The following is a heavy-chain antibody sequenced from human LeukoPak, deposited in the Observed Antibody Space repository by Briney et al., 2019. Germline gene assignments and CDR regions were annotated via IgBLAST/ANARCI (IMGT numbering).Heavy chain of an antibody. CDR2: IIPIFGTA. Sequence: SVKVSCKASGGTFSSYAISWVRQAPGQGLEWMGGIIPIFGTANYAQKFQGRVTITADESTSTAYLELSRLRFEDTAVYYCAREWNYESNGYFYYYWGQGTLVTVSS. D-gene: IGHD3-22*01. CDR3: AREWNYESNGYFYYY. V-gene: IGHV1-69*13. J-gene: IGHJ4*02. CDR1: GGTFSSYA.